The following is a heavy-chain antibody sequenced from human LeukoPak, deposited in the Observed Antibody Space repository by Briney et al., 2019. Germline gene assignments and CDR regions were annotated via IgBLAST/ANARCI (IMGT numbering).Heavy chain of an antibody. D-gene: IGHD3-10*01. CDR2: INPNSGGT. J-gene: IGHJ4*02. Sequence: ASVKVSCKASGYTFTGYYIHWVRQAPGQGLEWMGWINPNSGGTNYAQKFQGRVTMTRDTSISTAYMELSRLRSDDTAIFYCARGLSRFSVDYFDYWGQGTLVTVSS. CDR1: GYTFTGYY. V-gene: IGHV1-2*02. CDR3: ARGLSRFSVDYFDY.